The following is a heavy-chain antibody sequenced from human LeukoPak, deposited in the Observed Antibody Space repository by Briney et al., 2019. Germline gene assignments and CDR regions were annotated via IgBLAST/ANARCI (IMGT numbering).Heavy chain of an antibody. V-gene: IGHV3-33*01. D-gene: IGHD3-10*01. CDR3: ARRPYYSESGFDS. CDR2: IWYDGSNK. CDR1: GFTFSAYG. J-gene: IGHJ4*02. Sequence: KAGGSLRLSCAASGFTFSAYGMHWVRQAPGKGLEWVAVIWYDGSNKYYADSVKGRFTISRDNSKNTLYLQMNSLRAEDTAVYYCARRPYYSESGFDSWGQGTLVTVSS.